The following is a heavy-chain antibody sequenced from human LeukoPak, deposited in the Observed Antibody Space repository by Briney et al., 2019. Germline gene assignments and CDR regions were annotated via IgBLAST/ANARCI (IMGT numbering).Heavy chain of an antibody. D-gene: IGHD2-15*01. CDR3: ARPRSCCDAMDV. CDR1: GGTFSSYA. J-gene: IGHJ6*02. Sequence: ASVKVSCKASGGTFSSYAISWVRQAPGQGLEWMGSINPNSGGANSAQKFQGRVTITRDTSISTAYMELSGLTSDDTAVYYCARPRSCCDAMDVWGQGTTVTVSS. CDR2: INPNSGGA. V-gene: IGHV1-2*02.